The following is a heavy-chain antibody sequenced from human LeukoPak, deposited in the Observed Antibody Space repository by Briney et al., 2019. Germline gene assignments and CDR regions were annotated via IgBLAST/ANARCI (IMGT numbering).Heavy chain of an antibody. Sequence: GASVKVSCKASGYTFTSYGISWVRQAPGQGLEWMGGIIPIFGTANYAQKFQGRVTITADESTSTAYMELSSLRSEDTAVYYCARSDRLVDTAMVNKGAPVDYWGQGTLVTVSS. CDR2: IIPIFGTA. CDR3: ARSDRLVDTAMVNKGAPVDY. CDR1: GYTFTSYG. D-gene: IGHD5-18*01. J-gene: IGHJ4*02. V-gene: IGHV1-69*13.